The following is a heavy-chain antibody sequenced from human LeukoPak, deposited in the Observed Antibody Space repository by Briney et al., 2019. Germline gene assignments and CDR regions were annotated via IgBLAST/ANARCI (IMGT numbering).Heavy chain of an antibody. V-gene: IGHV3-21*04. CDR3: AKDSKIVGATFRSYHYMDV. CDR2: ISSSRSYI. Sequence: PGGSLRLSCAASGFTFSSYSMNWVRQAPGKGLEWVSFISSSRSYIYYADSVKGRFTISRDNSKNTLYLQMNSLRAEDTAVYYCAKDSKIVGATFRSYHYMDVWGKGTAVTVSS. D-gene: IGHD1-26*01. CDR1: GFTFSSYS. J-gene: IGHJ6*03.